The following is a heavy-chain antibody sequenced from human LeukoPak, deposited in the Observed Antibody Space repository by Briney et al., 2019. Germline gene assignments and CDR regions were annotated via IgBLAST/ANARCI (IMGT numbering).Heavy chain of an antibody. CDR3: ARAPSEATGWFDP. CDR1: GGSLSGYY. V-gene: IGHV4-34*01. CDR2: IHHSGST. D-gene: IGHD1-14*01. J-gene: IGHJ5*02. Sequence: SSETLSLTCAVYGGSLSGYYWSWIRQPPGKGLEWIGEIHHSGSTNYNPSLKSRVTISVDRSKNQFSLKLSSVTAADTAVYYCARAPSEATGWFDPWGQGTLVTVSS.